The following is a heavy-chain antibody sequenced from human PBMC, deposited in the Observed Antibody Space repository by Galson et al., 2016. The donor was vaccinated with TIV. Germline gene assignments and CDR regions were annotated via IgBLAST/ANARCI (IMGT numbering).Heavy chain of an antibody. Sequence: SLRLSCAATGFSFSSYEMHWVRQAPGKGLEWVSYIIESGRTIYYADSAKGRFTISRDNAKNSLYLQMNSLRVEDTATYYCARGRGYCSTTSCYMDYWGQGTLVTVSS. J-gene: IGHJ4*02. CDR2: IIESGRTI. D-gene: IGHD2-2*02. V-gene: IGHV3-48*03. CDR3: ARGRGYCSTTSCYMDY. CDR1: GFSFSSYE.